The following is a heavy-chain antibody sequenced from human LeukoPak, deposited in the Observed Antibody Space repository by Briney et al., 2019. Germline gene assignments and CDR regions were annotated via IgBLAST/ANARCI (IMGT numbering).Heavy chain of an antibody. J-gene: IGHJ6*02. CDR1: GFTFSSYA. CDR2: ISYDGSNK. D-gene: IGHD3-3*01. V-gene: IGHV3-30-3*01. CDR3: ARDLEWLSISAYYYYGMDV. Sequence: GGSLRLSCAASGFTFSSYAMYWVRQAPGKGLEWVAVISYDGSNKYYADSVKGRFTISRDNSKNTLYLQMNSLRAEGTAVYYCARDLEWLSISAYYYYGMDVWGQGTAVTVSS.